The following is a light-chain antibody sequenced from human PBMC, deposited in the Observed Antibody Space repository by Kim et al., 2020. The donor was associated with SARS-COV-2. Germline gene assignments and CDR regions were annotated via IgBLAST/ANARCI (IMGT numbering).Light chain of an antibody. Sequence: PGERATLSSRASQSVSSSYLAWYQQKPGQAPRLLIYGASSRATGIPDRFSGSGSGTDFTLTISRLEPEDFAVYYCQQYGSSPLLTFGGGTKVDIK. CDR1: QSVSSSY. V-gene: IGKV3-20*01. J-gene: IGKJ4*01. CDR2: GAS. CDR3: QQYGSSPLLT.